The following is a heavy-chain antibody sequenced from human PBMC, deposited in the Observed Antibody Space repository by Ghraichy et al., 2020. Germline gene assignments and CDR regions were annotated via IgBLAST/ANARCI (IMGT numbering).Heavy chain of an antibody. CDR3: ARDWIPYYYYGMDV. CDR2: ISSSSSYI. V-gene: IGHV3-21*01. J-gene: IGHJ6*02. D-gene: IGHD2-2*03. Sequence: GSRRLSCAASGFTFSSYSMNWVRQAPGKGLEWVSSISSSSSYIYYADSVKGRFTISRDNAKNSLYLQMNSLRAEDTAVYYCARDWIPYYYYGMDVWGQGTTVTVSS. CDR1: GFTFSSYS.